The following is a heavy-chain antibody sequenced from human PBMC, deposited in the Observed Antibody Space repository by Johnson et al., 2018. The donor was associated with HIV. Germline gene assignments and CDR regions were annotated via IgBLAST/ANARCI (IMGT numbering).Heavy chain of an antibody. J-gene: IGHJ3*02. CDR3: TTALRGIVTRDGYFPDALDI. CDR1: GFTFDDYG. V-gene: IGHV3-20*04. Sequence: MLLVESGGGIVRPGGSLRLSCAASGFTFDDYGMSWVRQAPGKGLEWVSGINWNGGDKDYAESLKGRFTISRDNAKNSLYLKKNSLKTEDTAANYCTTALRGIVTRDGYFPDALDIWGQGTMVTVSS. D-gene: IGHD5-24*01. CDR2: INWNGGDK.